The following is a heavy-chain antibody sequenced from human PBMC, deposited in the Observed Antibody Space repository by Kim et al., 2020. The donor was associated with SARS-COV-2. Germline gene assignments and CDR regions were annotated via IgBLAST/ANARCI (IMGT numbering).Heavy chain of an antibody. CDR2: ISASGGGA. V-gene: IGHV3-23*01. CDR1: GFIFNNYG. CDR3: ATAMFRGAYDH. D-gene: IGHD3-10*01. Sequence: GGSLRLSCAASGFIFNNYGMAWVRQVPGKGLYWISSISASGGGATDADSVKGRFTISRDNSKNTLYLKMNSLRVEDTAVYHWATAMFRGAYDHWGQGPLVTVS. J-gene: IGHJ4*02.